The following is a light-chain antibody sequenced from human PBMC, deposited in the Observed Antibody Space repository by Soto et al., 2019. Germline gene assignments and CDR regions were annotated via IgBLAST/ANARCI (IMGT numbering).Light chain of an antibody. CDR2: GNS. Sequence: QSVLTQPPSVSGAPGQRVTISCTGSSSNIGAGYDVHWYQQLPGTAPKLLIYGNSNRPSGVPDRFSGSKSGTSASLAITGLQAEDEADYYCQSYASSLSGVFGGGTKLPVL. CDR3: QSYASSLSGV. CDR1: SSNIGAGYD. V-gene: IGLV1-40*01. J-gene: IGLJ2*01.